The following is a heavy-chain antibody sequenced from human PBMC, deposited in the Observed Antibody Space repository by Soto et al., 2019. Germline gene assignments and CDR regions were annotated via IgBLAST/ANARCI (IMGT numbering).Heavy chain of an antibody. CDR3: TSRPVEGRYGYYYYGMDV. Sequence: PGGSLRLSCAASGFTFSNAWMSWVRQAPGKGLEWVGRIKSKTDGGTTDYAAPVKGRFTISRDDSKNTLYLQMNSLKTEDTAVYYCTSRPVEGRYGYYYYGMDVWGQGTTVTVSS. CDR2: IKSKTDGGTT. D-gene: IGHD1-26*01. CDR1: GFTFSNAW. V-gene: IGHV3-15*01. J-gene: IGHJ6*02.